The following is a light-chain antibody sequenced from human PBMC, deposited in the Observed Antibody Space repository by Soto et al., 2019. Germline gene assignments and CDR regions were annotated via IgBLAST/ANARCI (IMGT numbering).Light chain of an antibody. CDR3: ATWDDRLNGYV. CDR2: RDK. CDR1: RSNIGKNY. Sequence: QSVLTQPPSASGTPGQRVSISCSGSRSNIGKNYVYWLKQLPGTAPKLLIYRDKQRPSGVPDRFSGSRSVTSASRAISGRGSEDEAEYFCATWDDRLNGYVFGTGTKLTVL. V-gene: IGLV1-47*01. J-gene: IGLJ1*01.